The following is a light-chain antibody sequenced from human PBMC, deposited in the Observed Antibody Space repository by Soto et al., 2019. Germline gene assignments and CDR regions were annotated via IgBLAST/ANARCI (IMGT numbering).Light chain of an antibody. Sequence: EIVLTQSPGTLSLSPGERATLSCRASQSVSSNYLAWYRQKPGQAPSLLIYGASSRATGIPDRVSGSGSGKDFTLTISRLEPEEFGRYYCQQYGSAPRTFGQGTKVEIK. J-gene: IGKJ1*01. V-gene: IGKV3-20*01. CDR1: QSVSSNY. CDR3: QQYGSAPRT. CDR2: GAS.